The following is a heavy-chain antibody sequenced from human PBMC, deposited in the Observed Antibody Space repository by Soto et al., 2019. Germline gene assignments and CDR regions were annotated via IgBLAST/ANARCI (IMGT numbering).Heavy chain of an antibody. J-gene: IGHJ3*01. CDR1: GFNVSRNY. CDR3: ARSTPIAMSDSFDL. Sequence: EVQVVESGGGLVQPGGTLRLSWAASGFNVSRNYMAWVRLAPGRGLEWVSFIYNDGRTADADSVKGRFIISKDHSKNTLSLQMNSLRVEDTAVYYCARSTPIAMSDSFDLWGRGTAVIVSS. CDR2: IYNDGRT. D-gene: IGHD2-15*01. V-gene: IGHV3-66*01.